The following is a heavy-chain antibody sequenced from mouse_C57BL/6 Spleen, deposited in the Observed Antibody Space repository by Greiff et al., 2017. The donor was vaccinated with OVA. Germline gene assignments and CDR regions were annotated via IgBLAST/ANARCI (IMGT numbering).Heavy chain of an antibody. CDR3: ARHEGGAMDY. V-gene: IGHV5-6*01. Sequence: EVHLVESGGDLVKPGGSLKLSCAASGFTFSSYGMSWVRQTPDKRLEWVATISSGGSYTYYPDSVKGRFTISRDNAKNTLYLQMSSLKSEDTAMYYCARHEGGAMDYWGQGTSVTVSS. CDR1: GFTFSSYG. CDR2: ISSGGSYT. J-gene: IGHJ4*01.